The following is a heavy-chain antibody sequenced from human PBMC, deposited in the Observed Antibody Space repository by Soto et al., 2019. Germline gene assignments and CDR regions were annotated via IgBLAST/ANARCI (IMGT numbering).Heavy chain of an antibody. D-gene: IGHD1-7*01. Sequence: KPGGSLRLSCAASGFTFINAWIICFGQAPFKGLEWVGRIKSKTDGGTTDYAAPVKGRFTISRDDSKNTLYLQMNSLKTEDTAVYYCTTDNWNYVSRYYYYGMDVWGQGTTVTVSS. CDR2: IKSKTDGGTT. J-gene: IGHJ6*02. CDR1: GFTFINAW. CDR3: TTDNWNYVSRYYYYGMDV. V-gene: IGHV3-15*01.